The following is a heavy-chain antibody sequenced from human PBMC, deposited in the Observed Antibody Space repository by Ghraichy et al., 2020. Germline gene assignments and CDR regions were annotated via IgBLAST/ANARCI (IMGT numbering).Heavy chain of an antibody. CDR3: ARVVPGPHFDY. CDR2: IMYDGSEK. Sequence: GESLNISCAASGFTFSSYAMSWVRQAPGKGLEWVANIMYDGSEKYYVDSVKGRFTISRDNAKNSLYLQMNSLRAEDTAVYYCARVVPGPHFDYWGQGTLVTVS. D-gene: IGHD1-26*01. CDR1: GFTFSSYA. V-gene: IGHV3-7*01. J-gene: IGHJ4*02.